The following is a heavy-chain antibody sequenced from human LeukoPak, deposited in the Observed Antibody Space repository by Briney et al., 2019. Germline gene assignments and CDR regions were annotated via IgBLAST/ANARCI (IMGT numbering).Heavy chain of an antibody. V-gene: IGHV4-34*01. CDR1: GGSFSGYY. CDR3: ARDNDVGAYSSSWLFDY. Sequence: SSETLSLTCAVYGGSFSGYYWSWIRQPPGKGLEWIGEINHSGGTNYNPSLKSRVTISVDTSKNQFSLEVRSVTAADTAVYYCARDNDVGAYSSSWLFDYWGQGALVTVSS. CDR2: INHSGGT. J-gene: IGHJ4*02. D-gene: IGHD6-13*01.